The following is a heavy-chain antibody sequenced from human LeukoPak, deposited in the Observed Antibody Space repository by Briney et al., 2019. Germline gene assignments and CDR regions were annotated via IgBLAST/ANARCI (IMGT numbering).Heavy chain of an antibody. CDR3: ARQTGSGLFILP. D-gene: IGHD3/OR15-3a*01. J-gene: IGHJ4*02. V-gene: IGHV4-39*01. CDR1: GVSISSSNSY. CDR2: IYYSGNT. Sequence: PSETLSLTCTVSGVSISSSNSYWGWIRQPPGKGLEWIGSIYYSGNTYYNASLKSQVSVSIDTSKNQFSLRLTSVTAADTAVYYCARQTGSGLFILPGGQGTLVTVSS.